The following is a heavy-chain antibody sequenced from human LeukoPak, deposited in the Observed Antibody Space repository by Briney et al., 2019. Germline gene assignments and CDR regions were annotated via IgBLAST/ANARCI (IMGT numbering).Heavy chain of an antibody. V-gene: IGHV1-69*13. CDR1: GGTFSSYA. CDR3: ARVSPYLLCPDY. J-gene: IGHJ4*02. CDR2: IIPIFGTA. Sequence: SVKVSCKASGGTFSSYAISWVRQAPGQGLEWMGGIIPIFGTANYAQRFQGRVTITADESTSTAYMELSSLRSEDTAVYYCARVSPYLLCPDYWGQGTLVTVSS. D-gene: IGHD3-10*01.